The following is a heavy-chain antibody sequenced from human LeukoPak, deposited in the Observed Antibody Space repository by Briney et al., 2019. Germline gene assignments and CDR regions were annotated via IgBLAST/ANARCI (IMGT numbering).Heavy chain of an antibody. D-gene: IGHD3-16*02. CDR2: INHSGST. V-gene: IGHV4-34*01. J-gene: IGHJ4*02. Sequence: SETLSLTCAVYGGSFSDYFWSWIRQPPGKGLEWIGEINHSGSTSYNPSLKSRVTISADTSKNQFSLKLNSVTAADTAVYYCARHHLPRSKNRNTVDFDYWGQGTLVTVSS. CDR3: ARHHLPRSKNRNTVDFDY. CDR1: GGSFSDYF.